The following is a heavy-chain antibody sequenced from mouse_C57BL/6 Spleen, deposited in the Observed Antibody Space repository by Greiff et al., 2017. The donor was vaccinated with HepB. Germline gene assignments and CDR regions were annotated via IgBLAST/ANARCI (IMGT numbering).Heavy chain of an antibody. Sequence: VQLPQSGAELVKPGASVKLSCKASGYTFTSYWMHWVKQRPGQGLEWIGMIHPNSGSTNYNEKFKSKATLTVDKSSSTAYMQLSSLTSEDAAVYYCARWGLGRDWGQGTTLTVSS. CDR3: ARWGLGRD. CDR2: IHPNSGST. CDR1: GYTFTSYW. J-gene: IGHJ2*01. V-gene: IGHV1-64*01. D-gene: IGHD4-1*01.